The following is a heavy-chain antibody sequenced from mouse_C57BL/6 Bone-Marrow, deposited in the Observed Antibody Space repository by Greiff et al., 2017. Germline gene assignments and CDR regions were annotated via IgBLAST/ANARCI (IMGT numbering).Heavy chain of an antibody. D-gene: IGHD1-1*01. V-gene: IGHV5-4*01. CDR2: ISDGGSYT. J-gene: IGHJ4*01. CDR1: GFTFSSYA. CDR3: AREGLLRAMDY. Sequence: EVTLVESGGGLVKPGGSLKLSCAASGFTFSSYAMSWVRQTPEKRLEWVATISDGGSYTYYPDNVKGRFTISRDNAKNNLYLQMSHLKSEDTAMYYCAREGLLRAMDYWGQGTSVTVSS.